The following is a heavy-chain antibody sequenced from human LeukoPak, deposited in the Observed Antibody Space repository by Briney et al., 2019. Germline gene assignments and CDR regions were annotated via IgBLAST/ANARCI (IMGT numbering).Heavy chain of an antibody. CDR2: VLHSGST. CDR1: GSSVSSNNW. CDR3: ATYYDSIGYCFDY. Sequence: SETLSLTCTVSGSSVSSNNWWSWVRQPPGKGLEWIGEVLHSGSTNSNPSLKSRVTMSIDKSKNQYSLKLTSVTAADTAVYYCATYYDSIGYCFDYWGQGTLVTVSS. D-gene: IGHD3-22*01. J-gene: IGHJ4*01. V-gene: IGHV4-4*02.